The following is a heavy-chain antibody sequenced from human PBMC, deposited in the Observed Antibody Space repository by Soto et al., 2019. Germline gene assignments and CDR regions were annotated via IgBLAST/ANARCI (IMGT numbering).Heavy chain of an antibody. Sequence: CSLRLSCSASVFTFDDYAMHWGRQAPGKGLEWVSLISWDGGSTYYADSVKGRFTISRDNSKNSLYLQMNSLRAEDTALYYCAKGKDRGYYYGMDVWGQGTTVTVPS. CDR2: ISWDGGST. J-gene: IGHJ6*02. CDR1: VFTFDDYA. CDR3: AKGKDRGYYYGMDV. V-gene: IGHV3-43D*04.